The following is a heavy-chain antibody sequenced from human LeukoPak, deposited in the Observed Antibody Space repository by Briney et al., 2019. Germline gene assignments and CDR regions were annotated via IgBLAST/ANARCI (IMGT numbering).Heavy chain of an antibody. V-gene: IGHV4-34*01. J-gene: IGHJ4*02. D-gene: IGHD6-13*01. CDR1: GGSLSGYY. Sequence: SETLSLTCAVYGGSLSGYYWSWIRQPPGKGLEWIGEINHSGSTNYNPSLKSRVTISVDTSKSQFSLKLSSVTAADTAVYYCARVPYSSSWYRGIYFDYWGQGTLVTVSS. CDR3: ARVPYSSSWYRGIYFDY. CDR2: INHSGST.